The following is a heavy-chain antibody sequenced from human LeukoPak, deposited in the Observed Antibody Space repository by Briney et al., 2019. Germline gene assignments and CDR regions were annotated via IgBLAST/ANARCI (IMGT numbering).Heavy chain of an antibody. CDR1: GFTSSSYS. V-gene: IGHV3-21*01. J-gene: IGHJ4*02. Sequence: GGSLRLSCAASGFTSSSYSMIWVRQAPGKGLEWVSSISSSSSYIYDADSVKGRFTVSRDNAKNSLYLQMNSLRAEDTAVYYCASSYRPNLAQFDYWGQGILVTVSS. CDR3: ASSYRPNLAQFDY. CDR2: ISSSSSYI. D-gene: IGHD3-16*02.